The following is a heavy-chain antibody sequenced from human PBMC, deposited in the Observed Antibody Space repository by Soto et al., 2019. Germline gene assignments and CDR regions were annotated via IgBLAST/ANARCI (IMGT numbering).Heavy chain of an antibody. Sequence: SETLSLTGTVSGGSISSYYWSWIRQPPGKGLEWIGYIYYSGSTNYNPSLKSRVTISVDTSKNQFSLKLSSVTAADTAVYYCARSMRYSSGPYYFDYWGQGTLVTVSS. D-gene: IGHD6-19*01. J-gene: IGHJ4*02. CDR1: GGSISSYY. V-gene: IGHV4-59*01. CDR3: ARSMRYSSGPYYFDY. CDR2: IYYSGST.